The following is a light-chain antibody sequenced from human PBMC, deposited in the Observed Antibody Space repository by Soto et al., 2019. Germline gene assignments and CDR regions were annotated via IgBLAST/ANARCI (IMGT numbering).Light chain of an antibody. V-gene: IGKV3D-20*02. J-gene: IGKJ1*01. CDR1: QSVSSSY. CDR2: GAS. Sequence: EIVLTQSPGTLSLSPGERATLSCRASQSVSSSYLAWYQQKPGQAPRLLIYGASNRATGIPARFSGSGSGTDFTLTISSLEPEDFAVYYCQQRSNWPPKWTFGQGTKVDIK. CDR3: QQRSNWPPKWT.